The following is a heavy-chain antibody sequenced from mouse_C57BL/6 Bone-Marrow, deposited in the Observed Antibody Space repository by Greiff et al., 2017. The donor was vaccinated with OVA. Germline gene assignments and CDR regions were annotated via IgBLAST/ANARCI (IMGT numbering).Heavy chain of an antibody. CDR3: ARGAYYGSSWFAY. Sequence: DVQLVESGAELVKPGASVKLCCTASGFNIKDYYMHWVKQRTEQGLEWIGGIDPEDGESKYAPKFQGKAPITAATYSNTAFLHLSILTSQDTAVYYRARGAYYGSSWFAYWGQGTLVTVSA. J-gene: IGHJ3*01. CDR1: GFNIKDYY. D-gene: IGHD1-1*01. CDR2: IDPEDGES. V-gene: IGHV14-2*01.